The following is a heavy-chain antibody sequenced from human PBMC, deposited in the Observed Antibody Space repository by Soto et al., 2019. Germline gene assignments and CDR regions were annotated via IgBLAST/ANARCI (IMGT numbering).Heavy chain of an antibody. D-gene: IGHD2-2*01. CDR2: ISSSSSYI. J-gene: IGHJ4*02. CDR1: GFTFSSYS. Sequence: EVQLVESGGGLVKPGGSLRLSCAASGFTFSSYSMNWVRQTPGKGLEWVSSISSSSSYIYYADSVKGRFTISRDNAKNSLYLQMNSLRAEDTAVYYCASIVVQAAMNDYWGQGSMVTVSS. CDR3: ASIVVQAAMNDY. V-gene: IGHV3-21*01.